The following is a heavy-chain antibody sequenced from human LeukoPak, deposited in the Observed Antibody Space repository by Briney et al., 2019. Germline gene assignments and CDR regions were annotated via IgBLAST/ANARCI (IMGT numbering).Heavy chain of an antibody. CDR1: RYRLRDLS. D-gene: IGHD6-19*01. Sequence: SVNVSSKISRYRLRDLSIQSVREAPGEELEWMGGFDSENNKMVYSQKFQGRVTMTEDTSADTAYMELTSLRSEDTAVYFCATDRVYRSSGRSWGFFDYWGQGTLVIVSS. J-gene: IGHJ4*02. CDR3: ATDRVYRSSGRSWGFFDY. V-gene: IGHV1-24*01. CDR2: FDSENNKM.